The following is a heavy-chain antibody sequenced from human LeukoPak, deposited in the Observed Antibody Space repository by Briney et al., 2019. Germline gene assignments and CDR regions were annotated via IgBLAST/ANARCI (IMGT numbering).Heavy chain of an antibody. CDR3: AKDSLADIDY. Sequence: GSLRLSCAASGFIFSTYGMYWVRQAPGKGLEWVAFIRHDGSIKNYADSVKGRSTISRDNSKNTLYLQMNSLRAEDTAVYYCAKDSLADIDYWGQGTLVTVSS. D-gene: IGHD3-16*01. V-gene: IGHV3-30*02. J-gene: IGHJ4*02. CDR1: GFIFSTYG. CDR2: IRHDGSIK.